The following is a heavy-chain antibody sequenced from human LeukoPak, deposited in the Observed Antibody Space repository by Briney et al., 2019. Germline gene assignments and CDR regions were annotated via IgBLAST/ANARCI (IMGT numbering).Heavy chain of an antibody. CDR1: GFTFSTYS. Sequence: GGSLRLSCAASGFTFSTYSMNWVRQAPGKGLEWVSSISSSSTYLYYADSVKGRFTISRDNSKNTLFLQMNSLRAEDTAVYYCAKDFSVYYHDSRVLDYWGQGTLVTVSS. CDR2: ISSSSTYL. J-gene: IGHJ4*02. CDR3: AKDFSVYYHDSRVLDY. D-gene: IGHD3-22*01. V-gene: IGHV3-21*01.